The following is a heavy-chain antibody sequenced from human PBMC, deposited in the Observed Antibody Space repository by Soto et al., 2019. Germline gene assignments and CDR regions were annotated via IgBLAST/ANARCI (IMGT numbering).Heavy chain of an antibody. V-gene: IGHV1-69*08. CDR1: GGTFSSYT. J-gene: IGHJ4*02. Sequence: QVQLVQSGAEVKKPGSSVKVSCKASGGTFSSYTISWVRQAPGQGLEWMGRIIPILGIANYAQKFQGRVTITAHKSTSTAYMELRRLRSEDTAVYYCAREEYYYGSGDFFDYWGQGTLVTVSS. D-gene: IGHD3-10*01. CDR2: IIPILGIA. CDR3: AREEYYYGSGDFFDY.